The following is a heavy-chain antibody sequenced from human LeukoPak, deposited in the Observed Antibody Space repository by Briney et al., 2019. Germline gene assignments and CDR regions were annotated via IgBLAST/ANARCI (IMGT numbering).Heavy chain of an antibody. D-gene: IGHD2-8*01. CDR2: INPNSGGT. V-gene: IGHV1-2*02. CDR1: GYTFTGYY. Sequence: ASVKVSCKASGYTFTGYYLHWVRQALGQGLEWMGWINPNSGGTNYAQKFQGRVTMTRNTSISTAYMELSSLRSEDTAVYYCAREMGWFDPWGQGTLVTVSS. J-gene: IGHJ5*02. CDR3: AREMGWFDP.